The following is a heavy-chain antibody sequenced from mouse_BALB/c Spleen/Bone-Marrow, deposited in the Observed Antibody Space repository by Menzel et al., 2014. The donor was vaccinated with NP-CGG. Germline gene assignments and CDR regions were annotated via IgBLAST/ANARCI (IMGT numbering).Heavy chain of an antibody. CDR1: GFTFSDYY. J-gene: IGHJ3*01. V-gene: IGHV5-12*02. CDR2: ISNGGGSST. CDR3: ASPGTY. Sequence: EVKLVESGGGLMQPGGSLKLSCATSGFTFSDYYMYWVRQTPEKRLEWVAYISNGGGSSTYYPDTVKGRFTISRDNAKNTLYLRMSRLKSEDTAMYYCASPGTYWGQGTLVTVSA. D-gene: IGHD4-1*01.